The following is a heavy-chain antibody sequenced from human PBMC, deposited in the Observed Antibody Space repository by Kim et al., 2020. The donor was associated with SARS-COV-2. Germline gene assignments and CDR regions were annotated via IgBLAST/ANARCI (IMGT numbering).Heavy chain of an antibody. CDR3: AIQKSIAARPGGVRLVEGVEEAIDY. J-gene: IGHJ4*02. CDR2: MNPNSGNT. CDR1: GYTFTSYD. V-gene: IGHV1-8*01. D-gene: IGHD6-6*01. Sequence: ASVKVSCKASGYTFTSYDINWVRQATGQGLEWMGWMNPNSGNTGYAQKFQGRVTMTRNTSISTAYMELSSLRSEDTAVYYCAIQKSIAARPGGVRLVEGVEEAIDYWGQGTLVTVSS.